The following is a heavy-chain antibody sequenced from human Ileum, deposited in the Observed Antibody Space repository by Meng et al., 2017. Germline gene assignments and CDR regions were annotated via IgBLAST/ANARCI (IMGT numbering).Heavy chain of an antibody. Sequence: GGFLRSSCPALGFPFDAHGMSWVPQAPGKGMEWDYGINWNGDSKGYADTVMGRSTNSRDNAKNSMYLQMNSLRAEDTALDYCARMVGAAAGQNCFDPWGQGTLVTVSS. J-gene: IGHJ5*02. D-gene: IGHD6-13*01. V-gene: IGHV3-20*04. CDR1: GFPFDAHG. CDR2: INWNGDSK. CDR3: ARMVGAAAGQNCFDP.